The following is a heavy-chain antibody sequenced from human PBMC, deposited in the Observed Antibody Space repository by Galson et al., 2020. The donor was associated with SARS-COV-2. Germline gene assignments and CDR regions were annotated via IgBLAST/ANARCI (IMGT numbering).Heavy chain of an antibody. CDR1: EFTFSSYA. CDR2: ISGSGGST. V-gene: IGHV3-23*01. CDR3: AKDGYNYDYFDY. Sequence: GGSLRLSCAASEFTFSSYAMSWVRQAPGKGLEWFSAISGSGGSTYYADSVKGRFTVSRDNSKNTLYLQMNSLRAEDTAVYYCAKDGYNYDYFDYWGQGTLVTVSS. J-gene: IGHJ4*02. D-gene: IGHD5-12*01.